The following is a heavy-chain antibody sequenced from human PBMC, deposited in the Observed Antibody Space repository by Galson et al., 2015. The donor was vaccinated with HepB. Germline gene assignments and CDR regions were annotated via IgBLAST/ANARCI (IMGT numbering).Heavy chain of an antibody. CDR3: AKDREDIVVVPAAY. D-gene: IGHD2-2*01. J-gene: IGHJ4*02. CDR1: GFTFSSYA. V-gene: IGHV3-23*01. Sequence: SLRLSCAASGFTFSSYAMSWVRQAPGKGLEWVSAISGSGGSTYYADSVKGRFTISRDNSKNTPYLQVNSLRAEDTAVYYCAKDREDIVVVPAAYWGQGTLVTVSS. CDR2: ISGSGGST.